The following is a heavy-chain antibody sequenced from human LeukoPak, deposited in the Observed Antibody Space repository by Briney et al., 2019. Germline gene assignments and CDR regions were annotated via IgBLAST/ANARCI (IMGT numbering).Heavy chain of an antibody. V-gene: IGHV3-30*02. CDR2: IRYDGSNK. J-gene: IGHJ4*02. Sequence: GGSLRLSCAASGFTFSSYWMHWVRQAPGKGLEWVAFIRYDGSNKYYADSVKGRFTISRDNSKNTLYLQMNSLRAEDTAVYYCAKDFIAAAHYFDYWGQGTLVTVSS. D-gene: IGHD6-13*01. CDR1: GFTFSSYW. CDR3: AKDFIAAAHYFDY.